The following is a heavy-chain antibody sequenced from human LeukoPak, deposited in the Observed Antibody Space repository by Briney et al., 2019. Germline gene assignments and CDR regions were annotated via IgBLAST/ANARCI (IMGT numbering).Heavy chain of an antibody. J-gene: IGHJ2*01. Sequence: GGSLRLSCAASGFTFGSYAMSWVRQAPGKGLEWVSGISGSGGNTNYADSVKGRFTISRDNSKNTLYLQMNSLRAEDPAVYYCSCGPGIVVAAAKWYVDRGGRGIVVTVSS. V-gene: IGHV3-23*01. CDR3: SCGPGIVVAAAKWYVDR. CDR1: GFTFGSYA. D-gene: IGHD2-2*01. CDR2: ISGSGGNT.